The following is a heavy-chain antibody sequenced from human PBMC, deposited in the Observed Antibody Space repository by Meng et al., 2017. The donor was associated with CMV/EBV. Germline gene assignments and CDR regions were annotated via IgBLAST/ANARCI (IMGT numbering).Heavy chain of an antibody. J-gene: IGHJ4*02. V-gene: IGHV3-23*01. CDR3: ATDSPISRWPQLVFDY. D-gene: IGHD6-6*01. CDR2: ISGSGGST. CDR1: GFTFSSYA. Sequence: GESLKISCAASGFTFSSYAMSWVRQAPGKGLEWVSAISGSGGSTYYADSVKGRFTISRDNSKNTLYLQMNSLRAEDTAVYYCATDSPISRWPQLVFDYWGQGTLVTVSS.